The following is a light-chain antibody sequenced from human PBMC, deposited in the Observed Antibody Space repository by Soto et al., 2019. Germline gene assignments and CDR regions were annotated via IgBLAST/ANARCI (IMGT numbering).Light chain of an antibody. Sequence: QPVLTQPPSASGTPGQRVTISCSGSSSNVGSNTVNWFQQLPGTAPKLLIYSNDQRPSGVPDRFSGSKSGTSASLAISWLQSEDEADYYCAAWDDSLNGRVFGGGTKLTVL. CDR2: SND. V-gene: IGLV1-44*01. CDR1: SSNVGSNT. J-gene: IGLJ3*02. CDR3: AAWDDSLNGRV.